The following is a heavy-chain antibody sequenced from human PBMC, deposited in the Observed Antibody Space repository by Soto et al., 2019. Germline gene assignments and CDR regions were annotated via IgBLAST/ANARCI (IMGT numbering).Heavy chain of an antibody. CDR3: ASDIVGASDSYGLDV. CDR2: IWHDGNNK. Sequence: XGSLRLSFAASGFTFSNYCMHWVRQAPGKGLEWVAIIWHDGNNKYYADSVRGRFIISRDNSKNRLYLQMNSLRAEDTAVYYCASDIVGASDSYGLDVWGQGTPVTVSS. J-gene: IGHJ6*02. CDR1: GFTFSNYC. V-gene: IGHV3-33*01. D-gene: IGHD1-26*01.